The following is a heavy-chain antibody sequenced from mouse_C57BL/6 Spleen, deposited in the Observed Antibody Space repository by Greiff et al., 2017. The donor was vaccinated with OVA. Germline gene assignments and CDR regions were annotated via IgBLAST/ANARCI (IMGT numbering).Heavy chain of an antibody. Sequence: VQLKESGPELVKPGASVKMSCKASGYTFTDYNMHWVKQSHGKSLEWIGYINPNNGGTSYNQKFKGKATLTVNKSSSTAYMELRSLTSEDSAVYYCARGGYYYGSRTGNYFDYWGQGTTLTVAS. CDR1: GYTFTDYN. CDR2: INPNNGGT. J-gene: IGHJ2*01. V-gene: IGHV1-22*01. CDR3: ARGGYYYGSRTGNYFDY. D-gene: IGHD1-1*01.